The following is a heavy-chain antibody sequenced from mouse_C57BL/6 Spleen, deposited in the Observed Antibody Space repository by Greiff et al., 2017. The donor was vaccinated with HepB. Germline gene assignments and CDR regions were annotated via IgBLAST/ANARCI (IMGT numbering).Heavy chain of an antibody. D-gene: IGHD1-1*01. CDR2: INPNYGTT. CDR3: ASNDGSSYDAMDY. Sequence: EVQLQQSGPELVKPGASVKISCKASGYSFTDYNMNWVKQSNGKSLEWIGVINPNYGTTSYNQKFKGKATLTVDQSSSTAYMHLNSLTSEDSAVYYGASNDGSSYDAMDYWGQGTTVTVSS. J-gene: IGHJ4*01. V-gene: IGHV1-39*01. CDR1: GYSFTDYN.